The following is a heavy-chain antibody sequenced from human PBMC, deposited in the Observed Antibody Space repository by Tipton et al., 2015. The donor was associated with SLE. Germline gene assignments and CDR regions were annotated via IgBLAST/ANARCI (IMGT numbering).Heavy chain of an antibody. CDR1: GGSISSGGYS. Sequence: TLSLTCAVSGGSISSGGYSWSWFRQPPGKGLEWFGYIYHSGSTNYNPSLKSRVTISVDTSKNQFSLKLSSVTAADTAVYYCARGYCSGGSCSYWYFDLWGRGTLVTVSS. CDR2: IYHSGST. CDR3: ARGYCSGGSCSYWYFDL. J-gene: IGHJ2*01. V-gene: IGHV4-30-2*01. D-gene: IGHD2-15*01.